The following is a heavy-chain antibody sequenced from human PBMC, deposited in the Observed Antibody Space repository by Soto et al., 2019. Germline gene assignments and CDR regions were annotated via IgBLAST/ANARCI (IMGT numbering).Heavy chain of an antibody. D-gene: IGHD6-19*01. J-gene: IGHJ4*02. Sequence: SVKVSCKTSGGTFSTYAIYWVRQAPGQGLEWMGAIIPLFGTADYAQKFQGRVTITADESTSTAYMELSSLRSEDTAVYYCARPKGSYSSGYYYFDYWGQGPLVTVSS. V-gene: IGHV1-69*13. CDR2: IIPLFGTA. CDR1: GGTFSTYA. CDR3: ARPKGSYSSGYYYFDY.